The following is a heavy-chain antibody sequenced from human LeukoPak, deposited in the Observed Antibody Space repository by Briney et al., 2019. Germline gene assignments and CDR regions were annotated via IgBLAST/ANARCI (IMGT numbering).Heavy chain of an antibody. CDR3: TKRVKYGGTWDHFAD. D-gene: IGHD1-26*01. J-gene: IGHJ4*02. Sequence: GGSLRPSCAASGFTFDNYRMSWVRQAPGKGLEWVSTVNADGSNTYYADSVKGRFTISRDNSKSTLILQMNSLRVEDTALYYCTKRVKYGGTWDHFADWGQGTLVTVSS. V-gene: IGHV3-23*01. CDR2: VNADGSNT. CDR1: GFTFDNYR.